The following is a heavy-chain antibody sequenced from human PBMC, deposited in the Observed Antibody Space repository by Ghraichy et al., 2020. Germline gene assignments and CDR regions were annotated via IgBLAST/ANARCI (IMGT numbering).Heavy chain of an antibody. D-gene: IGHD3-3*01. V-gene: IGHV3-23*01. CDR2: ISGSGGST. J-gene: IGHJ6*02. Sequence: GGSLRLSCAASGFTFSSYAMSWVRQAPGKGLEWVSAISGSGGSTYYADSVKGRFTISRDNSKNTLYLQMNSLRAEDTAVYYCAKDPYDFWSGYSYGMDVWGQGTTVTVSS. CDR3: AKDPYDFWSGYSYGMDV. CDR1: GFTFSSYA.